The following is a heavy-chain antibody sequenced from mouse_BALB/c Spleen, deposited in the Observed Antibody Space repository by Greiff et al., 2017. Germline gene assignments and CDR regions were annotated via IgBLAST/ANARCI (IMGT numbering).Heavy chain of an antibody. CDR1: GFYIKDTY. J-gene: IGHJ3*01. D-gene: IGHD2-4*01. Sequence: VQLQQSGAELVKPGASVKLSCTASGFYIKDTYMHWVKQRPEQGLEWIGRIDPANGNTKYDPKFQGKATITADTSSNTAYLQLSSLTSEDTAVYYCARDGGLRAWFAYWGQGTLVAVSA. V-gene: IGHV14-3*02. CDR2: IDPANGNT. CDR3: ARDGGLRAWFAY.